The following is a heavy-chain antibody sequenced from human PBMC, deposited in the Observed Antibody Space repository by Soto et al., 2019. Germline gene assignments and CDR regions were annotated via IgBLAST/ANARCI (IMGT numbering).Heavy chain of an antibody. V-gene: IGHV3-23*01. Sequence: EVKLLESGGGLVQPGGSLRLSCAASGFMFSSEAMTWVRQVPGKGLQWVALVSGGDGDTHYRDSVKGRFIISRDNSKNTVYLQMNSLRAEDTAVYHCAKTGVRSGLWEALDVWGQGAMVIVSS. D-gene: IGHD3-16*01. CDR1: GFMFSSEA. CDR3: AKTGVRSGLWEALDV. J-gene: IGHJ3*01. CDR2: VSGGDGDT.